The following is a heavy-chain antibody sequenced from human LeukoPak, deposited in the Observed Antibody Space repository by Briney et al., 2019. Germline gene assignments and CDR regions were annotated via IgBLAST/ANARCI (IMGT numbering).Heavy chain of an antibody. CDR2: INPNRGDT. D-gene: IGHD4-17*01. CDR1: GYTFTNYY. J-gene: IGHJ4*02. Sequence: ASVKVSCKASGYTFTNYYMHWVRQAPGHGLEWMGWINPNRGDTNYAQKFQGRVTMTRDASISTAFMELTRLTSDDTAVYYCTRDLLGFATTPLSDWGQGTLVTVSS. CDR3: TRDLLGFATTPLSD. V-gene: IGHV1-2*02.